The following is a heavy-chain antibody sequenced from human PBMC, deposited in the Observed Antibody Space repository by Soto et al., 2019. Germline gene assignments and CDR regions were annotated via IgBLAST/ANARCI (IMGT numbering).Heavy chain of an antibody. D-gene: IGHD3-16*01. V-gene: IGHV1-69*13. CDR1: VGTFSSYA. CDR2: IIPIFGTA. Sequence: SVNVTCKASVGTFSSYAISWLRQAPGQGLEGVGGIIPIFGTANYAQKYQGRATITANESTSTAYMELSSLRYEDTAVYYCARVGDSYNWAKPDDAFDIWGQGTMVTVSS. CDR3: ARVGDSYNWAKPDDAFDI. J-gene: IGHJ3*02.